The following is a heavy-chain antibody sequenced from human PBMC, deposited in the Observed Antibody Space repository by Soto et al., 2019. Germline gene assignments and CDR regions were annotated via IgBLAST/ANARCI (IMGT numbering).Heavy chain of an antibody. D-gene: IGHD2-15*01. J-gene: IGHJ4*02. Sequence: GGSLRLSCAASGFTFSRDGMHWVRQAPGKGLEWVAVISFDGTNKYYADSVKGRFTISRDNSKNTLYLQMNSLRAEDTAVYYCAKGASCSGTTCFSHMGYRGQGTQVTVSS. V-gene: IGHV3-30*18. CDR1: GFTFSRDG. CDR3: AKGASCSGTTCFSHMGY. CDR2: ISFDGTNK.